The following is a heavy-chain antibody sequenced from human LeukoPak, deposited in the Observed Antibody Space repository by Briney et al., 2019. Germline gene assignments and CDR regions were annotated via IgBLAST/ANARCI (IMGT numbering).Heavy chain of an antibody. CDR3: ARGGYRYDYYYYMDV. Sequence: GGSLRLSCAASGFTFSDYYMSWIRQTPGKGLEWVSYITSGSAIYYADSAKGRFTISRDNAKDSLYLQMNSLTAEDTAVYYCARGGYRYDYYYYMDVWGKGTTVTVSS. CDR1: GFTFSDYY. CDR2: ITSGSAI. D-gene: IGHD5-18*01. V-gene: IGHV3-11*04. J-gene: IGHJ6*03.